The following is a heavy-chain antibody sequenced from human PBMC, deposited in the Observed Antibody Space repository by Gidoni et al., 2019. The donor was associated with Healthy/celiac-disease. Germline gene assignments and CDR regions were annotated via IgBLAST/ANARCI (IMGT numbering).Heavy chain of an antibody. CDR3: ARDVGDCSGGSCPGFDY. CDR2: INHSGST. D-gene: IGHD2-15*01. V-gene: IGHV4-34*01. Sequence: QVQLQQWGAGLLKPSETLSLTCAVYGGSFSGYYWSWIRQPPGKGLEWIGEINHSGSTNYNPSLKRRVTISVDTSKNQFSLKLSSVTAADTAVYYCARDVGDCSGGSCPGFDYWGQGTLVTVSS. CDR1: GGSFSGYY. J-gene: IGHJ4*02.